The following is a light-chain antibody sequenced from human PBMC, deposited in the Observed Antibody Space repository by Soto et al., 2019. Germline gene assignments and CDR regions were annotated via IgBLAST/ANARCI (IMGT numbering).Light chain of an antibody. CDR1: QNVSNN. Sequence: EIVLTQSPGTLSLSPGERATLSCRASQNVSNNLAWYQQKPGQAPRLLIYGASSRATGIPDRFSGSGSGTEFTLSISRLEPEDFAVYYCQQYSSSKGLTFGGGTRLEIK. CDR2: GAS. V-gene: IGKV3-20*01. J-gene: IGKJ5*01. CDR3: QQYSSSKGLT.